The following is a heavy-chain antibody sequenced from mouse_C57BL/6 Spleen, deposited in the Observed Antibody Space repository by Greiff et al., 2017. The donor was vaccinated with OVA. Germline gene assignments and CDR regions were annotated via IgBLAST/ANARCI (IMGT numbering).Heavy chain of an antibody. J-gene: IGHJ4*01. Sequence: VQLQQPGAELVKPGASVKLSCKASGYTFTSYWMHWVKQRPGQGLEWIGLIHPNSGSTNYNEKFKSKATLTVDKSSSTAYMQLSSLTSEDSAVYDCARRGVGDYAMDYWGQGTSVTVSS. CDR2: IHPNSGST. D-gene: IGHD1-3*01. V-gene: IGHV1-64*01. CDR3: ARRGVGDYAMDY. CDR1: GYTFTSYW.